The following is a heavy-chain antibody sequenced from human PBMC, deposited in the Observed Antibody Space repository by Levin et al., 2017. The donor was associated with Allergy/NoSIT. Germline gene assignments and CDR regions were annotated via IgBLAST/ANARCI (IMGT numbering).Heavy chain of an antibody. V-gene: IGHV3-23*01. CDR1: GFTFSSYA. J-gene: IGHJ4*02. Sequence: LSLTCAASGFTFSSYAMSWVRQAPGKGLEWVSAISGSGGSTYYADSVKGRFTISRDNSKNTLYLQMNSLRAEDTAVYYCAKDPVYYDPADYWGQGTLVTVSS. CDR2: ISGSGGST. D-gene: IGHD3-22*01. CDR3: AKDPVYYDPADY.